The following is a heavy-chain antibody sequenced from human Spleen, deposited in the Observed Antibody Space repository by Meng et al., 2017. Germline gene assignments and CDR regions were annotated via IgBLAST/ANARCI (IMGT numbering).Heavy chain of an antibody. CDR1: GFTVSHNY. CDR2: IYSGGNT. J-gene: IGHJ6*02. CDR3: ARDRLAAAQRYYYGVDV. Sequence: GGSLRLSCAASGFTVSHNYMSWVRQAPGKGLEWVSVIYSGGNTYYADSVKGRFTISRDNSKNTVFLQINSLRVEDTAVYYCARDRLAAAQRYYYGVDVWGQGTTVTVSS. D-gene: IGHD6-13*01. V-gene: IGHV3-66*02.